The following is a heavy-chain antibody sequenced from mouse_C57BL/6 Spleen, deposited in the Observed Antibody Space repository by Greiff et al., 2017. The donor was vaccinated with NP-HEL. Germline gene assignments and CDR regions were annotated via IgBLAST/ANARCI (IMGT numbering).Heavy chain of an antibody. V-gene: IGHV1-64*01. Sequence: QVQLKQPGAELVKPGASVKLSCTASGYTFTSYWMHWVKQRPGQGLEWIGMIHPNSGSTNYHEKFKSKATLTVDKSSSTAYMQLSSLTSEDSAVYDCAGNWFFDYWGQGTTLTVSS. CDR3: AGNWFFDY. CDR2: IHPNSGST. J-gene: IGHJ2*01. CDR1: GYTFTSYW. D-gene: IGHD4-1*01.